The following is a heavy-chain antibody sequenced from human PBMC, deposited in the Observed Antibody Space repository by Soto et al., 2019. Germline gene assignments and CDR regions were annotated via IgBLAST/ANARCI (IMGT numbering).Heavy chain of an antibody. D-gene: IGHD6-13*01. J-gene: IGHJ6*02. Sequence: ASVKVSCKASGYTFTGYYMHWVRQAPGQGLEWMGWINPNSGGTNYAQKFQGRVTMTRDTSISTAYMELSRLRSDDTPFYYCARAQPAPSFYGMDVWGHGTTVT. V-gene: IGHV1-2*02. CDR1: GYTFTGYY. CDR2: INPNSGGT. CDR3: ARAQPAPSFYGMDV.